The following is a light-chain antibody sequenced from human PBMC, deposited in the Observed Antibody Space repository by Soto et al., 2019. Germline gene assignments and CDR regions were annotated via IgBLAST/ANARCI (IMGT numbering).Light chain of an antibody. CDR3: SSYAGSNNYV. Sequence: QSALTQPPSASGSPGQSVTISCTGTSSDVGGYKYVSWYQQYPGKAPKLMIYAVNKRPSGVPDRFSGPKSGNTASLTVSGLQAEDEADYYCSSYAGSNNYVFGTGTKVTV. CDR2: AVN. J-gene: IGLJ1*01. V-gene: IGLV2-8*01. CDR1: SSDVGGYKY.